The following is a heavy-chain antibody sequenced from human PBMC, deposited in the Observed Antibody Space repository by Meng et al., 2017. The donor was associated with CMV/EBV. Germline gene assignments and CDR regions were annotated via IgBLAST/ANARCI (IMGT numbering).Heavy chain of an antibody. V-gene: IGHV1-18*01. CDR3: ARDTGFLYYYGSGPDPENWFDP. Sequence: ASVKVSCNASGYTFTSYGISWVRQAPGQGLEWMGWISAYNGNTNYAQKLQGRVTMTTDTSTSTAYMELRSLRSDDTAVYYCARDTGFLYYYGSGPDPENWFDPWGQGTLVTVSS. CDR1: GYTFTSYG. CDR2: ISAYNGNT. J-gene: IGHJ5*02. D-gene: IGHD3-10*01.